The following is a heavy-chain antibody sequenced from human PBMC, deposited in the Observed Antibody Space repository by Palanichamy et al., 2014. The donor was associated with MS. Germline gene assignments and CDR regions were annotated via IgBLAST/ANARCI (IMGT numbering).Heavy chain of an antibody. CDR2: ISWDGGST. CDR1: GFTFDDYT. Sequence: EVQLVEVWGRSWYEPGGSLRLSCAASGFTFDDYTMHWVRQAPGKGLEWVSLISWDGGSTYYADSVKGRFTISRDNSKNSLYLQMNSLRTEDTALYYCAKDIGISSGCLDYWGQGTLVTVSS. V-gene: IGHV3-43*01. CDR3: AKDIGISSGCLDY. D-gene: IGHD6-19*01. J-gene: IGHJ4*02.